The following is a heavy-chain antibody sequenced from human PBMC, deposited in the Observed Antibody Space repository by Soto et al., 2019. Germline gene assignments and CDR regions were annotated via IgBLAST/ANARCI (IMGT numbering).Heavy chain of an antibody. CDR1: GFTFSSYG. J-gene: IGHJ4*02. V-gene: IGHV3-30-3*01. Sequence: QVQLVESGGGVVQPGRSLRLSYAASGFTFSSYGMHWVRQAPGKGLEWVALISYDGSSKYYADSLKGRFTISRDNSKNTLYLQMNSLRAEDTAVYYCAGGQYFGDYWGQGTLVTVSS. D-gene: IGHD2-2*01. CDR2: ISYDGSSK. CDR3: AGGQYFGDY.